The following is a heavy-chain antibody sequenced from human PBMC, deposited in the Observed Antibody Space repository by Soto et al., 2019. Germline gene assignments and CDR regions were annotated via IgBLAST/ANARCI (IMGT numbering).Heavy chain of an antibody. CDR2: IYYSGST. J-gene: IGHJ4*02. D-gene: IGHD2-8*02. CDR3: AVQGYSNWWMGY. V-gene: IGHV4-39*01. Sequence: QLQLQESGPGLVKPSETLSLTCTVSGGSISSSSYYWGWIRQPPGKGLEWIGSIYYSGSTYYNPSLKSRVTISVDTSKNQFSLKLSSVTAADTAVYYCAVQGYSNWWMGYWGQGTLVTVSS. CDR1: GGSISSSSYY.